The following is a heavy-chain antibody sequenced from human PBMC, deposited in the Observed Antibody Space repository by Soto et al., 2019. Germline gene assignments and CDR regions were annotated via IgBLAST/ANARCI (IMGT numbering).Heavy chain of an antibody. CDR3: ARDIVQGYDSSGYGAFDI. D-gene: IGHD3-22*01. CDR1: GGTFSSYA. J-gene: IGHJ3*02. CDR2: IIPIFGTA. V-gene: IGHV1-69*13. Sequence: SVKVSCKASGGTFSSYAISWVRQAPGQGLEWMGGIIPIFGTANYAQKFQGRVTITADESTSTAYMELSSLRSEDTAVYYCARDIVQGYDSSGYGAFDIWGQGTMVTVSS.